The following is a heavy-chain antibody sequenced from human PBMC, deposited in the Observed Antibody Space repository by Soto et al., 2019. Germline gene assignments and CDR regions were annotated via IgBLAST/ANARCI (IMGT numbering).Heavy chain of an antibody. CDR2: IIPIPGTA. J-gene: IGHJ6*01. CDR3: ARSQGSSTSLEIYYYFYYGMDV. CDR1: GGTFGSYA. D-gene: IGHD2-2*01. V-gene: IGHV1-69*13. Sequence: SVKVSCKASGGTFGSYAISWVRQAPGQGLEWMGGIIPIPGTANYAQKFQGRVTIAADESTSTAYMELSSLRSEDTAVYYCARSQGSSTSLEIYYYFYYGMDVWGQGTTVTVSS.